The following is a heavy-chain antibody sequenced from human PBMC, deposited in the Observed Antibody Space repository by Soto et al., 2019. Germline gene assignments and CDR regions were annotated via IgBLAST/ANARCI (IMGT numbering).Heavy chain of an antibody. CDR1: GYTFTSYG. J-gene: IGHJ4*02. CDR3: GKGTTVETGSY. D-gene: IGHD4-17*01. Sequence: QVQLVQSGAEVKKPGASVKVSCKASGYTFTSYGINWVRQAPGQGLEWMGWISAYNGNTNYAQKLQGRVTMTTDKSTGTAYMEQRSLRSNDRAVYYWGKGTTVETGSYWGQGTLVTVSS. V-gene: IGHV1-18*01. CDR2: ISAYNGNT.